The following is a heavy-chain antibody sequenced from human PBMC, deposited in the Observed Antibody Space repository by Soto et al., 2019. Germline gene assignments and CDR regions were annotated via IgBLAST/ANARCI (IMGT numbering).Heavy chain of an antibody. Sequence: QVQLVQSGAEVKKPGSSVKVSCKASGGTFSSYAISWVRQAPGQGLEWMGGIIPIFGTANYAQKFQGRVTITADESTSTAYMELSSLRSEDTAVYYCARAQRAAKRDYYYYGMDVWGQGTTVTVSS. D-gene: IGHD2-15*01. CDR2: IIPIFGTA. CDR1: GGTFSSYA. V-gene: IGHV1-69*01. CDR3: ARAQRAAKRDYYYYGMDV. J-gene: IGHJ6*02.